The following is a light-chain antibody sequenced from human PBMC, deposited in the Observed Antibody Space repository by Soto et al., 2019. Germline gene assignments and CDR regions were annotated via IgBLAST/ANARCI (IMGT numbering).Light chain of an antibody. CDR1: QDISDY. J-gene: IGKJ2*03. CDR3: QQYYSSYS. Sequence: AIRITQSPSSLSASTGDTVIITCRASQDISDYVAWYQHKPGRAPKLLIYGASTLQSGVPPRFSGSGSETEFMLTISRLQSEDFATYYCQQYYSSYSFGQGTKVDIK. CDR2: GAS. V-gene: IGKV1-8*01.